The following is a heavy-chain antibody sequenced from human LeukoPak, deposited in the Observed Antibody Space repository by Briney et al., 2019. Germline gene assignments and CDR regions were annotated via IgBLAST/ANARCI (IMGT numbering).Heavy chain of an antibody. V-gene: IGHV1-3*01. CDR2: VSVGNDDI. CDR1: GFTFTTYA. D-gene: IGHD6-19*01. CDR3: ARNLVGKTDFDY. J-gene: IGHJ4*02. Sequence: ASVKVSCKTSGFTFTTYAIHWVRQAPGQRLEWMGWVSVGNDDINYSQNFQGRVTITGDTSASTAYMELSSLASDDTAVYYCARNLVGKTDFDYWGQGTLVTVSS.